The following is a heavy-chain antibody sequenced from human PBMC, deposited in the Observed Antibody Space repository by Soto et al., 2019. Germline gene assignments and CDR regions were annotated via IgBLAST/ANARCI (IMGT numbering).Heavy chain of an antibody. CDR1: GGTFSSYA. CDR2: IIPIFGTA. CDR3: ASLSRYYDSSGYYFSLAAFAI. Sequence: ASVKVSCKASGGTFSSYAISWVRQAPGQGLEWMGGIIPIFGTANYAQKFQGRVTITADESTSTAYMELSSLRSEDTAVYYCASLSRYYDSSGYYFSLAAFAIWGQGTMVPVSS. J-gene: IGHJ3*02. D-gene: IGHD3-22*01. V-gene: IGHV1-69*13.